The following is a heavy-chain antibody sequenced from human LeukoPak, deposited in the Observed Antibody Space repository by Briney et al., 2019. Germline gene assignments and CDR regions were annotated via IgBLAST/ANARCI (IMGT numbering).Heavy chain of an antibody. CDR2: ISGSGGST. V-gene: IGHV3-23*01. J-gene: IGHJ4*02. D-gene: IGHD2-15*01. Sequence: GGSLRLTCAASGFTFSSYAMSWVRQAPGKGLEWVSAISGSGGSTYYADSVKGRFTISRDNSKNTLYLQMNSLRAEDTAVYYCAKDFVVVVVAASPDYWGQGTLVTVSS. CDR3: AKDFVVVVVAASPDY. CDR1: GFTFSSYA.